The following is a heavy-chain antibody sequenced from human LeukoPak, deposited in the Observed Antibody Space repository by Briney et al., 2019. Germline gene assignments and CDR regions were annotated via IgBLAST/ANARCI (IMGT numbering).Heavy chain of an antibody. D-gene: IGHD5-24*01. V-gene: IGHV3-30*18. CDR2: ISYDGSNK. Sequence: GGSLRLSCAASGFTFSSYTMNWVRQAPGKGLEWVAVISYDGSNKYYADSVKGRFTISRDNSKNTLYLQMNSLRAEDTAVYYCAKDRKDKGWLQLTYYFDYWGQGTLVTVSS. CDR1: GFTFSSYT. CDR3: AKDRKDKGWLQLTYYFDY. J-gene: IGHJ4*02.